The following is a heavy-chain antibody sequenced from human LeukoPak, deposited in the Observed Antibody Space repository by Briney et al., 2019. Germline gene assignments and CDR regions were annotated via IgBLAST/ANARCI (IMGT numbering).Heavy chain of an antibody. CDR2: IRYDGSNE. CDR3: AKDQRITMIVVVTPFDD. CDR1: GFTFSSYG. Sequence: GGSLRLSCAASGFTFSSYGMHWVRQAPGKGLEWVAFIRYDGSNEYYANSVKGRFTISRDNSKNTLYLQMNGLRPEDTAVYYCAKDQRITMIVVVTPFDDWGQGTLVTVSS. J-gene: IGHJ4*02. D-gene: IGHD3-22*01. V-gene: IGHV3-30*02.